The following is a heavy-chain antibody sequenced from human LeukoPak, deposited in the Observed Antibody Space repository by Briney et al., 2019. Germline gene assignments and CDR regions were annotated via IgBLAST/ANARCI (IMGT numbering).Heavy chain of an antibody. V-gene: IGHV1-69*02. Sequence: ASVKVSCKASGGTFSNYNISWVRLAPGQGLEWMGRIIPILGIANYAQKFQGRVTIIADKSTSTAYMELSSLRSEDTAVYYCARVNGYSYGSMYYFDYWGQGTLVTVSS. CDR3: ARVNGYSYGSMYYFDY. CDR2: IIPILGIA. J-gene: IGHJ4*02. D-gene: IGHD5-18*01. CDR1: GGTFSNYN.